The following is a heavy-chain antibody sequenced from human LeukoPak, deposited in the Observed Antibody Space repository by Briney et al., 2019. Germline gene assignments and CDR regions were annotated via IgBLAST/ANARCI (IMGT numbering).Heavy chain of an antibody. V-gene: IGHV4-31*03. D-gene: IGHD4-11*01. J-gene: IGHJ6*02. CDR3: ARSNYAYYCYGMDV. CDR2: IYYSGST. CDR1: GGSISSGGYY. Sequence: SETLSLTCTVSGGSISSGGYYWSWIRQHPGKGLEWIGYIYYSGSTYYNPSLKSRVTISVDTSKNQFSLKLSSVTAADTAVYYCARSNYAYYCYGMDVWGQGTTVTVSS.